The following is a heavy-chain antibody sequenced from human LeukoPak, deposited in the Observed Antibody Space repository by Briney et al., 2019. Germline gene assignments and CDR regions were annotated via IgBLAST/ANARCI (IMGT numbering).Heavy chain of an antibody. CDR2: INPDTGDT. CDR3: ARDEIYCHGANHHPDLGY. D-gene: IGHD4/OR15-4a*01. Sequence: ASVTVSCKASGYTFTGYYMFWVRQAPGQGLEWMGWINPDTGDTKYGQKFQGRVTLTRDTSIRTTYLELSSLRSDDTAVYYCARDEIYCHGANHHPDLGYWGQGTLVTVSS. V-gene: IGHV1-2*02. CDR1: GYTFTGYY. J-gene: IGHJ4*02.